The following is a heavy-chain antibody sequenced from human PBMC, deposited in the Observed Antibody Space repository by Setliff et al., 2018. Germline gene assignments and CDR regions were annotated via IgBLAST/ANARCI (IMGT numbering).Heavy chain of an antibody. D-gene: IGHD6-13*01. CDR2: IYHSGST. Sequence: SETLSLTCAVSVYSISRDCHWGWIRQPPGKGLEWIGSIYHSGSTYYNPSLKSRLTISVDTSKNQFSLKLSSVTAADTAVYYCARSAGYSSSWYNYYYGMDVWGQGTTVTVSS. CDR1: VYSISRDCH. CDR3: ARSAGYSSSWYNYYYGMDV. J-gene: IGHJ6*02. V-gene: IGHV4-38-2*01.